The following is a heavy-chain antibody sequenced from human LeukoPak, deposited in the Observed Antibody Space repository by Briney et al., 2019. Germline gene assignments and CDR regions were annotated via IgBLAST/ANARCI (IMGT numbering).Heavy chain of an antibody. CDR3: ARLVVPAARLWGYNWFDP. CDR2: VYYSGTT. J-gene: IGHJ5*02. D-gene: IGHD2-2*01. Sequence: SETLSLTCTVSGGSISSYYWNWIRQPPGKGLEWIGYVYYSGTTNYNPSLKSRVTISVDTSKNQFSLKLSSVTAADTAVYYCARLVVPAARLWGYNWFDPWGQGTLVTVSS. V-gene: IGHV4-59*08. CDR1: GGSISSYY.